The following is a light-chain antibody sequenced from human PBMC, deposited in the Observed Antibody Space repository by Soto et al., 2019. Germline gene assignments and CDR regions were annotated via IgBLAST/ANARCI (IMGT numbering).Light chain of an antibody. CDR1: QTTNTW. CDR2: DAS. Sequence: DIQMTQFPSTLSASVGDRVTITCRASQTTNTWLAWYQQTPGTAPKLLIYDASSVEGGVPSRFSASGSGTEFTLTSSSMQPDDLATYYCQQYISDPYTFGQGTKVEIK. V-gene: IGKV1-5*01. J-gene: IGKJ2*01. CDR3: QQYISDPYT.